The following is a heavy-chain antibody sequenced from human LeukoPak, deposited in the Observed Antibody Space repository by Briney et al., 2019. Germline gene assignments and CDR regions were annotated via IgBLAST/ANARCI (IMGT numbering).Heavy chain of an antibody. J-gene: IGHJ4*02. D-gene: IGHD3-22*01. CDR1: GYSFTSYW. CDR3: ARRGYYDSTGYYIFDY. Sequence: VESLKISCKGSGYSFTSYWIGWVRQMPGKGLEWMGIIYPGDSDTRYSPSFQGQVTISADKSISTAYLQWSSLKASDTAIYYCARRGYYDSTGYYIFDYWGQGTLVTRSS. CDR2: IYPGDSDT. V-gene: IGHV5-51*01.